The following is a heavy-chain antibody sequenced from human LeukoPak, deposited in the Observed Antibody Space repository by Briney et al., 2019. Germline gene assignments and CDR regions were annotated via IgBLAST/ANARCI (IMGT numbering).Heavy chain of an antibody. CDR1: GGSFSGYY. CDR3: ARPSRRVVVTLAGGWFDP. CDR2: INHSGST. Sequence: SETLSLTCAVYGGSFSGYYWSWIPQPPGKGLEWIGEINHSGSTNYNTSLKSRVTISVDTSKNQFSLKLSSVTAADTAVYYCARPSRRVVVTLAGGWFDPWGQGTLVTVSS. D-gene: IGHD3-22*01. J-gene: IGHJ5*02. V-gene: IGHV4-34*01.